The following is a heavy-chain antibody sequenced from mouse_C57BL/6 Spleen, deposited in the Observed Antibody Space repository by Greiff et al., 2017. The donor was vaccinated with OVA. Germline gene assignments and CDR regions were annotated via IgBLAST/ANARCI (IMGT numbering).Heavy chain of an antibody. CDR2: IWRGGST. V-gene: IGHV2-5*01. D-gene: IGHD1-1*01. CDR1: GFSLTSYG. J-gene: IGHJ4*01. Sequence: VQLKESGPGLVQPSQSLSITCTVSGFSLTSYGVHWVRQSPGKGLEWLGVIWRGGSTDYNAAFMSRLSITKDNSKSQVFFKMNSLHADDTAIYYCAKGIYYYGSSYDYAMDYWGQGTSVTVSS. CDR3: AKGIYYYGSSYDYAMDY.